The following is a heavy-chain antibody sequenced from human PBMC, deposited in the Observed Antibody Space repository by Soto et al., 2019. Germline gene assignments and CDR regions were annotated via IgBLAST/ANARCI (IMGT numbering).Heavy chain of an antibody. Sequence: GESLKISCKGSVYRFSSYWIGWVRQMPGKGLEWMGIIYPVDSDTRYSPSFQGQVTISADKSISTAYLQWSSVKASDTAMYYCARLLFYFDSSGYGFDIWGPGTMVTVSS. D-gene: IGHD3-22*01. J-gene: IGHJ3*02. CDR1: VYRFSSYW. V-gene: IGHV5-51*01. CDR3: ARLLFYFDSSGYGFDI. CDR2: IYPVDSDT.